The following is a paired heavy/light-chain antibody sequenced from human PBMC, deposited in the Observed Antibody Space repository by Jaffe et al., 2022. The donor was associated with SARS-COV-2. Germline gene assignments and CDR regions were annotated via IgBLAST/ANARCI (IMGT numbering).Heavy chain of an antibody. V-gene: IGHV1-18*01. CDR2: ISPYNGNT. D-gene: IGHD4-4*01. CDR3: ARTVIVSVPYDY. J-gene: IGHJ4*02. Sequence: QVQLVQSGVEVKKPGASVKVSCKASGYIFTSYGITWVRQAPGEGLEWMGWISPYNGNTNYAQNFHGRVTMTTDTSTSTAYMELRGLRSDDTAVYYCARTVIVSVPYDYWGRGTLVTVSS. CDR1: GYIFTSYG.
Light chain of an antibody. CDR2: KAS. J-gene: IGKJ1*01. V-gene: IGKV1-5*03. CDR3: QQYNVYSQT. CDR1: QSISTW. Sequence: DIQMTQSPSTLSASVGDRVTIACRASQSISTWLAWYQQKPGNPPKLLIYKASSLQNGVPSRFSGSGSGTEFTLTISSLQPDDFATYYCQQYNVYSQTFGQGTKVEIK.